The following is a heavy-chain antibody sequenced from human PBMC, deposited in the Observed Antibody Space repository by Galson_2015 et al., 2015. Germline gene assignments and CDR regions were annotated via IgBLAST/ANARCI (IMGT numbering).Heavy chain of an antibody. D-gene: IGHD6-19*01. J-gene: IGHJ1*01. CDR1: GFTVNSNY. Sequence: SLRLSCAASGFTVNSNYMSWVRQAPGKGLEWVSIIYSGGSTYYADSVKGRFTISSDNSKNTLSLQMNSLRAEDTAVYYCARGGGGFTSGWSFFQHWGPGTLLPVSS. V-gene: IGHV3-53*01. CDR2: IYSGGST. CDR3: ARGGGGFTSGWSFFQH.